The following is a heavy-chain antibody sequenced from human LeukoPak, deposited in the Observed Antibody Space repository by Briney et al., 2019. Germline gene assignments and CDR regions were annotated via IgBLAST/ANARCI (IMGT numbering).Heavy chain of an antibody. CDR3: ARQYGPGYSSTWYFDY. J-gene: IGHJ4*02. CDR1: GGSISSSAYS. V-gene: IGHV4-39*01. D-gene: IGHD6-13*01. CDR2: IYDSGNT. Sequence: PSETLSLTCTVSGGSISSSAYSWGWIRRPPGKGLDWIGNIYDSGNTYYSPSLKSRVTISVDTSKNQFSLKLNSVTAADTAVYYCARQYGPGYSSTWYFDYWGQGTLVTVSS.